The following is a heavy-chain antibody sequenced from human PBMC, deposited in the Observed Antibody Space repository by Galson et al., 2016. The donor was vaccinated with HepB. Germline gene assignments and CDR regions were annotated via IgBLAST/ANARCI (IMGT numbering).Heavy chain of an antibody. CDR3: ARGATTFDY. J-gene: IGHJ4*02. D-gene: IGHD4-17*01. CDR2: INHRGST. V-gene: IGHV4-34*01. CDR1: GVSFSGYY. Sequence: ETLSLTCAVYGVSFSGYYWSWIRQPPGKGLEWIGEINHRGSTKNNPSLRSRLTISVDTSQNQFSLRLTSVTAADTAVYYCARGATTFDYWGQGTLVTVSS.